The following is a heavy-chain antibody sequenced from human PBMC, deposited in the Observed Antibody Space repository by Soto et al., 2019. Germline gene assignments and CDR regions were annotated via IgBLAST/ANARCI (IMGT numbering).Heavy chain of an antibody. J-gene: IGHJ6*02. D-gene: IGHD3-3*01. CDR3: AREMTIFGVAPGGGVDV. CDR1: GGSVTSYH. V-gene: IGHV4-59*02. CDR2: TAYTGNT. Sequence: SETLSLTCVVSGGSVTSYHWSWIRQFPGKGLEWIAYTAYTGNTNYNPSLKSRVTISIDTTKNQLSLKITSAVAADTARYHCAREMTIFGVAPGGGVDVWGQGTTVTVSS.